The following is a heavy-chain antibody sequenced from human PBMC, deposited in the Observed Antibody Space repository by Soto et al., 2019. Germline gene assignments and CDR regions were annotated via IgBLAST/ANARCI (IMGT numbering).Heavy chain of an antibody. CDR1: GFTVTNKY. D-gene: IGHD4-17*01. Sequence: EVQLVESGGNLIQPGGSLRLSCAASGFTVTNKYMTWVRQAPGKGLGWVSLIYSGGATSYADSVKGRFTISRDNSKDILYLQVNSLRAEDTAVYYCARVDYGDYGWYFDLWGRGTLVTVSS. CDR3: ARVDYGDYGWYFDL. V-gene: IGHV3-53*01. J-gene: IGHJ2*01. CDR2: IYSGGAT.